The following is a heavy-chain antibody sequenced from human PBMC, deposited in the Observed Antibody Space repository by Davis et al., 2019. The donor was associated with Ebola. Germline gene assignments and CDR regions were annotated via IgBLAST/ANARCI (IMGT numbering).Heavy chain of an antibody. J-gene: IGHJ4*02. CDR3: ARDGWYGSGSYYNRPIDY. V-gene: IGHV1-18*04. D-gene: IGHD3-10*01. CDR2: ISAYNGNT. CDR1: GYTFTSYG. Sequence: ASVKVSCKASGYTFTSYGISWVRQAPGQGLEWMGWISAYNGNTNYAQKLQGRVTMTTDTSTSTAYMELRSLRSDDTAVYYCARDGWYGSGSYYNRPIDYWGQGTLVTVSS.